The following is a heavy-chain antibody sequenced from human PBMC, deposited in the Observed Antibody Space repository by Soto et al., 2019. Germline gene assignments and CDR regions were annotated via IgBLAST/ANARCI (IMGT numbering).Heavy chain of an antibody. D-gene: IGHD4-17*01. J-gene: IGHJ3*02. V-gene: IGHV3-21*01. CDR1: GFTFSSYS. CDR3: ASDDYAGTGDAFDI. CDR2: ISSSSSYI. Sequence: GGSLRLSCAASGFTFSSYSMNWVRQAPGKGLEWVSSISSSSSYIYYADSVKGRFTISRDNAKNSLYLQMNSLRAEDTAVYYCASDDYAGTGDAFDIWGQVTMVTVSS.